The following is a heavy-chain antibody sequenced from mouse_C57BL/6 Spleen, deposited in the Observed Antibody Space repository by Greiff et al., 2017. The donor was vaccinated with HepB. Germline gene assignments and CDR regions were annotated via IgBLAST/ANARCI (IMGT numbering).Heavy chain of an antibody. Sequence: VHVKQSGAELVRPGASVKLSCTASGFNIKDDYMHWVKQRPEQGLEWIGWIDPENGDTEYASKFQGKATITADTSSNIAYLQLSSLTSEDTAVYYCTTYYGSSSDYWGQGTTLTVSS. V-gene: IGHV14-4*01. J-gene: IGHJ2*01. CDR1: GFNIKDDY. CDR3: TTYYGSSSDY. D-gene: IGHD1-1*01. CDR2: IDPENGDT.